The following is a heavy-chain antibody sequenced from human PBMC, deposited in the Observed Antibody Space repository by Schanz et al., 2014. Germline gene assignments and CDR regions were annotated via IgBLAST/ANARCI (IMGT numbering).Heavy chain of an antibody. CDR3: ARAARRTRVVPLYFDY. CDR1: GGSFSGYY. J-gene: IGHJ4*02. V-gene: IGHV4-34*01. D-gene: IGHD2-2*01. Sequence: QVQLQQWGAGLLKPSETLSLTCAVYGGSFSGYYWSWIRQPPGKGLEWIAEINHGGSTNYNPSLKSRVTISVATSKNQCSLKLRSVTAADTAVYYCARAARRTRVVPLYFDYWGQGTLVTVSS. CDR2: INHGGST.